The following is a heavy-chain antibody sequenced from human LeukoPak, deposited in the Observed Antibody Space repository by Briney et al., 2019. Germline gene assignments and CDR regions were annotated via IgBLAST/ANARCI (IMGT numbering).Heavy chain of an antibody. D-gene: IGHD3-16*01. Sequence: GESLKISCKGSGFIFTHFWIGWVRQMPGQGLEWMGIIYPGDSDTRYSPSLQGRVTISADKSISTAYLQWSSLKASDTAMYYCAWAGGEYLDYWGQGTLVTVSS. CDR3: AWAGGEYLDY. V-gene: IGHV5-51*01. CDR2: IYPGDSDT. CDR1: GFIFTHFW. J-gene: IGHJ4*02.